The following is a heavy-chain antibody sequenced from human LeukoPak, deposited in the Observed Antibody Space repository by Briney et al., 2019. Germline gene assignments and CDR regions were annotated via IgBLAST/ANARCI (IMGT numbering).Heavy chain of an antibody. CDR2: ISGSGGDT. CDR3: AKGHLSILFPFDS. CDR1: GFTFNSYA. J-gene: IGHJ4*02. Sequence: GGSLRLSCAASGFTFNSYAMSWVRQAPRKGLEWVSGISGSGGDTYYAGSVKGRFTISRDNSKNALYLQMNSLRADDTAVYYCAKGHLSILFPFDSWGQGTLVTVSS. D-gene: IGHD2-21*01. V-gene: IGHV3-23*01.